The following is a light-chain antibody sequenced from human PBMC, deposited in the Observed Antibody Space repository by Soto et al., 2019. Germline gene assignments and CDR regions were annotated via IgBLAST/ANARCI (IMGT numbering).Light chain of an antibody. CDR2: TAS. CDR3: QQYANWPPYT. Sequence: EIVLTQSPAALSASPGERVILSCKASQSVTFNLAWYQQKPGQAPRLLIHTASTRATGIPARFSCGGSGTGFTLTISSVQSEDFAVYFCQQYANWPPYTFGQGTKVEIK. J-gene: IGKJ2*01. V-gene: IGKV3-15*01. CDR1: QSVTFN.